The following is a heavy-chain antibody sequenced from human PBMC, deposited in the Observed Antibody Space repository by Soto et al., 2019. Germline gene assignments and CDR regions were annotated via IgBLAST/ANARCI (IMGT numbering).Heavy chain of an antibody. CDR3: ARDGDVNTGFGKDY. CDR2: MSYDGSDT. CDR1: GFIFSNNG. D-gene: IGHD3-16*01. V-gene: IGHV3-33*08. Sequence: GGSRRLSCGGSGFIFSNNGMHWVRQTPGKGLEWVAFMSYDGSDTFYADSVKGRFTISRDNSKNTLYLQMNSLRAEDTAVYYCARDGDVNTGFGKDYWGQGILVTVSS. J-gene: IGHJ4*02.